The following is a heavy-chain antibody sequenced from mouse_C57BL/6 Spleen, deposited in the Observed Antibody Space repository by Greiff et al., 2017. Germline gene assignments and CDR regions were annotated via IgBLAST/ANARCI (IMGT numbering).Heavy chain of an antibody. D-gene: IGHD3-2*02. J-gene: IGHJ2*01. CDR2: ILPGSGST. Sequence: LVESGAELMKPGASVKLSCKATGYTFTGYWIEWVKQRPGHGLECIGEILPGSGSTNYNEKFTGKAPFTADTSSSTAYMQLRSLTTEDAAIDYCAGAGSGYDYWGQGTTLRV. CDR3: AGAGSGYDY. CDR1: GYTFTGYW. V-gene: IGHV1-9*01.